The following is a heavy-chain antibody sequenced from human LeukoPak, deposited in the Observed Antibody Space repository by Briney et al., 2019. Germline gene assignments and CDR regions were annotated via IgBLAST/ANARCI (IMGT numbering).Heavy chain of an antibody. Sequence: SETLSLTCTVSGGSISSSSYYWGWIRQPPGKGLEWIGSIYYSGSTYYNPSLKSRVTISVDTSKNQFSLKLSSVTAADTAVYYCARAGGSAVSLDAFDIWGQGTMVTVSS. J-gene: IGHJ3*02. CDR1: GGSISSSSYY. CDR2: IYYSGST. CDR3: ARAGGSAVSLDAFDI. D-gene: IGHD6-25*01. V-gene: IGHV4-39*07.